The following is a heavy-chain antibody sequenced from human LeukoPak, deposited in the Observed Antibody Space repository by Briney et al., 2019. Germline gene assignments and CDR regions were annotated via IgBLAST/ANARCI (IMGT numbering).Heavy chain of an antibody. V-gene: IGHV1-18*01. J-gene: IGHJ4*02. CDR3: ARAPPYYDILTGYSPLGDY. CDR1: GYTFTSYG. D-gene: IGHD3-9*01. CDR2: ISAYNGNT. Sequence: ASVKVSCKVSGYTFTSYGISWVRQAPGQGLEWMGWISAYNGNTNYTQKFQGRVTMTRNTSISTAYMELSSLRSEDTAVYYCARAPPYYDILTGYSPLGDYWGQGTLVTVSS.